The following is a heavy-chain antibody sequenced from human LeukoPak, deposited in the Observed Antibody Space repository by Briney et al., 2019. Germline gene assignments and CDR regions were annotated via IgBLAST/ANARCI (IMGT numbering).Heavy chain of an antibody. Sequence: ASVMVSCKVSGYTLTELSMHWVRQAPGKGLEWMGGFDPEDGETIYAQKFQGRVTMTEDTSTDTAYMELSSLRSEDTAVYYCATGGPGIAAAGDPIDYWGQGTLVTVSS. J-gene: IGHJ4*02. CDR3: ATGGPGIAAAGDPIDY. CDR1: GYTLTELS. D-gene: IGHD6-13*01. CDR2: FDPEDGET. V-gene: IGHV1-24*01.